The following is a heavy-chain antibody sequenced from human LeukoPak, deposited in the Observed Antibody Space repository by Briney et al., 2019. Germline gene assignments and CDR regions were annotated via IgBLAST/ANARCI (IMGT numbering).Heavy chain of an antibody. CDR3: ASLGNSYSYGSAYYYYYMDV. V-gene: IGHV4-39*01. J-gene: IGHJ6*03. CDR2: IYYSGST. CDR1: GGSISSSSYY. Sequence: SETLSLTCTVSGGSISSSSYYWGWIRQPPGKGLEWIGSIYYSGSTYYNPSLKSRVTISVDTSKNQFSLKLSSVTAADTAVYYCASLGNSYSYGSAYYYYYMDVWGKGTTVTVSS. D-gene: IGHD5-18*01.